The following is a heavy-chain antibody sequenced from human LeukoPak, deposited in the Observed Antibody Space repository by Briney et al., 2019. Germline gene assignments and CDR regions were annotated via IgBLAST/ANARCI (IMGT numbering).Heavy chain of an antibody. V-gene: IGHV3-53*01. CDR1: GFSVSSNY. CDR2: IYRGDST. CDR3: ARLEVRGVIGP. J-gene: IGHJ5*02. Sequence: GGSLRLSCAGSGFSVSSNYMSWVRQAPGKGLEWLSVIYRGDSTYYADSVKGRFTISRDNSKNTLYLRMNSLGAEDTAVYYCARLEVRGVIGPWGQGTLARVSS. D-gene: IGHD3-10*01.